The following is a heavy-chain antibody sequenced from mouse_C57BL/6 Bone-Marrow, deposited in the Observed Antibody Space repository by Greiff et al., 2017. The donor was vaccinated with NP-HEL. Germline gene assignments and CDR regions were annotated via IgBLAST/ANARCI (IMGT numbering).Heavy chain of an antibody. CDR1: GYTFTSYW. J-gene: IGHJ2*01. Sequence: QVQLQQPGAELVKPGASVKLSCKASGYTFTSYWMHWVKQRPGQGLEWIGMIHPNSGSTNYNEKFKSKATLTVDKSSSTAYMQLSSLTSEDSAVYYCHMYYYGSSPDYWGQGTTLTVSS. CDR3: HMYYYGSSPDY. CDR2: IHPNSGST. V-gene: IGHV1-64*01. D-gene: IGHD1-1*01.